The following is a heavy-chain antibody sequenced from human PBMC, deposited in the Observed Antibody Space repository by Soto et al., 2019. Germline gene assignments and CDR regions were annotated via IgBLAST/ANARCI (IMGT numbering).Heavy chain of an antibody. CDR3: ARGGISHWAYFYYMDV. Sequence: SETMSVTCVVSGGTLIYYGWSWIRQPPGMALEWIGEINHLGSINYNPSLKSRVTMSVDTSKNQFSLTLNSVTAADTATYYCARGGISHWAYFYYMDVWDRGATVTVSS. CDR1: GGTLIYYG. J-gene: IGHJ6*03. D-gene: IGHD2-21*01. CDR2: INHLGSI. V-gene: IGHV4-34*01.